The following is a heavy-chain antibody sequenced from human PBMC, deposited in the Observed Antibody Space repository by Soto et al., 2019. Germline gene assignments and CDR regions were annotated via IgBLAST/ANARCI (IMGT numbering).Heavy chain of an antibody. D-gene: IGHD6-13*01. V-gene: IGHV5-51*01. CDR2: IYPGDSDT. J-gene: IGHJ6*02. CDR3: ARRLSSSSYYYGMDV. Sequence: RGESLKISCKGSGYTFTSYWIGWVRQMPGKGLEWMGIIYPGDSDTRYSPSFQGQVTISADKSISTAYLQWSSLKASDTAMYYCARRLSSSSYYYGMDVWGQGTTVTVSS. CDR1: GYTFTSYW.